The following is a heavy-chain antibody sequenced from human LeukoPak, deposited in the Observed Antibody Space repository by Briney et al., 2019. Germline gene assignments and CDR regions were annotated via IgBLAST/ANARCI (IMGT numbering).Heavy chain of an antibody. D-gene: IGHD3-22*01. CDR3: TTTYYYDSSGYYPVGY. J-gene: IGHJ4*02. CDR1: GFTFSNYG. CDR2: IWYDGSNK. Sequence: PGGSLRLSCAASGFTFSNYGMHWVRQAPGKGPEWVAVIWYDGSNKYYADSVKGRFTISRDNSKNTAYLQMNSLKTEDTAVYYCTTTYYYDSSGYYPVGYWGQGTLVTVSS. V-gene: IGHV3-33*01.